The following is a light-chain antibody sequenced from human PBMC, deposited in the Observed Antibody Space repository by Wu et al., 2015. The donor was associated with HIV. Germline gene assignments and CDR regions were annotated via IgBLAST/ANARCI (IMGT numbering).Light chain of an antibody. CDR3: QQYGSSPLYT. CDR1: QTVGNSY. Sequence: EIVLTQSPDTLSLSPGERATLSCRASQTVGNSYSAWYQQKPGQAPRLLIFDTSNRAIGIPDRFSGSGSGTDFTLTISRLEPEDFAVYYCQQYGSSPLYTFGQGTKLEIK. CDR2: DTS. V-gene: IGKV3-20*01. J-gene: IGKJ2*01.